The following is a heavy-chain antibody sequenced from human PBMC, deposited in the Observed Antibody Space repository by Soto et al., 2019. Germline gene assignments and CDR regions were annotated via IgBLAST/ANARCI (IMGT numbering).Heavy chain of an antibody. D-gene: IGHD3-22*01. CDR2: IYWDDDT. CDR1: GFSLSTSGVG. J-gene: IGHJ4*02. CDR3: AHRLRHSSCLPVDY. Sequence: QITLKESGPTLVKPTQTLTLTCNFSGFSLSTSGVGVGWIRPPPGKALEWLALIYWDDDTRYSPSLQSRLTITKDTSKHQVVLTMTTMDPVDTATYYCAHRLRHSSCLPVDYWGQGTLVTVSS. V-gene: IGHV2-5*02.